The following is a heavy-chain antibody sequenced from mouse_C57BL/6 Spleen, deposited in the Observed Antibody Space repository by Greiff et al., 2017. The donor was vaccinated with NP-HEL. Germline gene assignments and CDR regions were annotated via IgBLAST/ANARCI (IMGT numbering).Heavy chain of an antibody. V-gene: IGHV14-4*01. J-gene: IGHJ3*01. CDR1: GFNIKDDY. Sequence: EVKLQESGAELVRPGASVKLSCTASGFNIKDDYMHWVKQRPEQGLEWIGWIDPENGDTEYASKFQGKATITADTSSNTAYLQLSSLTSEDTAVYYCTTRYDYDLFAYWGQGTLVTVSA. CDR3: TTRYDYDLFAY. CDR2: IDPENGDT. D-gene: IGHD2-4*01.